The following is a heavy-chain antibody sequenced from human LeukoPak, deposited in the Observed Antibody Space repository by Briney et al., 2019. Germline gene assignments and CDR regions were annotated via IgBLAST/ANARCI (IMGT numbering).Heavy chain of an antibody. CDR3: ARGFGDWGLSWFDP. V-gene: IGHV4-59*01. J-gene: IGHJ5*02. CDR1: GGSISSYY. D-gene: IGHD3-10*01. Sequence: SETLSLTCTVSGGSISSYYWSWIRQPPGKGLEWIGYIYYSGSTNYNPSLKSRVTISVDTSKNQFSLKLTSVTAADTAVYYCARGFGDWGLSWFDPWGQGTLVTVSS. CDR2: IYYSGST.